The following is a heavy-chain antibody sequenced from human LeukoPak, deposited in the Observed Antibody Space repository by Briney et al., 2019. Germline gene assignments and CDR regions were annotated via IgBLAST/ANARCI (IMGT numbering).Heavy chain of an antibody. CDR2: INHSGST. Sequence: PSETLSLTCAVYGGSFSGYYWSWIRQPPGKGLEWIGEINHSGSTNYNPSLKSRVTISVDTSKNQFSLKLSSVTAADTAVYYCARGTVLLWFGEQFVFDYWGQRTLVTVSS. V-gene: IGHV4-34*01. D-gene: IGHD3-10*01. J-gene: IGHJ4*02. CDR1: GGSFSGYY. CDR3: ARGTVLLWFGEQFVFDY.